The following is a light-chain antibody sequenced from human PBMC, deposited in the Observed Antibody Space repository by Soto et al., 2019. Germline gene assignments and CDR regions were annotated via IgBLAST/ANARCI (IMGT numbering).Light chain of an antibody. V-gene: IGLV2-14*01. CDR1: SSDVGGYNY. CDR2: ASS. Sequence: QSVVTQPAFVSGSPRQSITISCTGTSSDVGGYNYVSWYQHHAGKAPRLMIYASSNRPSGVSHRFSGSRSGNTASLTISGLQAEDEADYYCSSYTSGTTLYVFGTGTKLTVL. J-gene: IGLJ1*01. CDR3: SSYTSGTTLYV.